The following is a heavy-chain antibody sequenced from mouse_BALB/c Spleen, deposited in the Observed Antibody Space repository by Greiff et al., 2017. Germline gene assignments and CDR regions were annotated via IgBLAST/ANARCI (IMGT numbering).Heavy chain of an antibody. D-gene: IGHD2-10*02. CDR1: GYTFTSYW. Sequence: QVQLQQPGAELVRPGASVKLSCKASGYTFTSYWINRVKQRPGQGLEWIGNIYPSDSYTNYNQKFKDKATLTVDKSSSTAYMQLSSPTSEDSAVYYCTRGGYGNYGEAWFAYWGQGTLVTVSA. CDR2: IYPSDSYT. J-gene: IGHJ3*01. CDR3: TRGGYGNYGEAWFAY. V-gene: IGHV1-69*02.